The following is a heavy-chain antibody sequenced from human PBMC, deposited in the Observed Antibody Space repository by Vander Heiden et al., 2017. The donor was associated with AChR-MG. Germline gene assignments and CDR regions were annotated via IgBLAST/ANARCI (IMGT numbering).Heavy chain of an antibody. CDR3: ARHRLSEKDIVVVPAARGYYYYGMDV. V-gene: IGHV4-39*01. Sequence: QLQLQESGPGLVKPTETLSLTCTVSGGSISSSTYYWGWIRHPPGKGLEWFGSIYYSGSTYYNPSLKSRVTISVDTSKNQFSLKLSSVTAADTAVYYCARHRLSEKDIVVVPAARGYYYYGMDVWGQGTTVTVSS. CDR2: IYYSGST. D-gene: IGHD2-2*01. CDR1: GGSISSSTYY. J-gene: IGHJ6*02.